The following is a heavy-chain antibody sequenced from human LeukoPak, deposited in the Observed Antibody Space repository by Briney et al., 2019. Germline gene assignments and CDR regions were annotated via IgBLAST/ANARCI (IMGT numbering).Heavy chain of an antibody. CDR1: AFTFSSFA. J-gene: IGHJ6*02. D-gene: IGHD4-11*01. CDR2: ISGGGDRT. Sequence: GGSLRLSCAASAFTFSSFAMTWVRQAPGKGLEWVSAISGGGDRTYYAHSVKGRFTISRDNSKNTLYLQMNSLRGEDTAVYFCAKGGRGQYYGIDVWGQGTTVSVSS. CDR3: AKGGRGQYYGIDV. V-gene: IGHV3-23*01.